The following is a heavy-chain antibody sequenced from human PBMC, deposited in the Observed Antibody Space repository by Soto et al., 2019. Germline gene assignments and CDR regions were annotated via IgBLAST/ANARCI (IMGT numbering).Heavy chain of an antibody. CDR1: GFTFSSYS. J-gene: IGHJ4*02. CDR3: ARPEYYYDSRGYYGY. D-gene: IGHD3-22*01. V-gene: IGHV3-21*01. CDR2: ISSSSSYI. Sequence: EVQLVESGGGLVKPGGSLRLSCAASGFTFSSYSMNWVRQAPGKGLEWVSSISSSSSYIYYAASVKGRFTISRDNAKNSLFLQMNSLRAEDTAVYYWARPEYYYDSRGYYGYWGQGTLVTVSS.